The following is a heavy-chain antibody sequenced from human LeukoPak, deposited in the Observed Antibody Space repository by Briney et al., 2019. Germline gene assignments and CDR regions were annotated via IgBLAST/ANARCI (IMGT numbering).Heavy chain of an antibody. CDR1: GFPFSDYA. J-gene: IGHJ3*01. Sequence: HSGGSLRLSCAASGFPFSDYAMHWVRQAPGKGLEWVAVLSYGGTNKYYADSVKGRFTISRDNSKNTMFLQMNSLRAEDTAVYHCARDRSGYANDAFDFWGQGTMVTVSS. D-gene: IGHD3-3*01. CDR2: LSYGGTNK. V-gene: IGHV3-30-3*01. CDR3: ARDRSGYANDAFDF.